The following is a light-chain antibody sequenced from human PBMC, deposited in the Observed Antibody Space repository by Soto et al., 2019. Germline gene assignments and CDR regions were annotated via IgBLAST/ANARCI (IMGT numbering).Light chain of an antibody. CDR2: DAS. J-gene: IGKJ4*01. CDR3: QQRSNF. Sequence: VLTQSPATLSLSPGERATLSCRASQSVSSYLAWYQQKPGQAPRLLIYDASNRATGIPARFSGSGSGTDFTLTISSLEPEDFAVYYCQQRSNFFGGGTKVDIK. CDR1: QSVSSY. V-gene: IGKV3-11*01.